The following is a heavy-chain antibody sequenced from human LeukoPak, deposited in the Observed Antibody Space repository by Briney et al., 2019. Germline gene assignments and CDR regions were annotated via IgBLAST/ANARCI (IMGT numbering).Heavy chain of an antibody. V-gene: IGHV4-4*02. CDR2: IYQSGRT. Sequence: GSLRLSCAASGFTFSNAWMSWVRQSPGKGLEWIGEIYQSGRTNYKPSLKSRVTISVDKSKNQLSLKLISVTAADTAVYYCARGDASGYPDYWGQGTLVTVSS. D-gene: IGHD3-22*01. CDR3: ARGDASGYPDY. J-gene: IGHJ4*02. CDR1: GFTFSNAW.